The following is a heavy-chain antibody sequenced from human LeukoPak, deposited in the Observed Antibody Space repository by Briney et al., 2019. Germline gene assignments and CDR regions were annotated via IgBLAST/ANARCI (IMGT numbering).Heavy chain of an antibody. CDR2: ISYDGSYK. CDR1: GFAFSTYA. Sequence: GRSLRLSCSASGFAFSTYAMHWVHQAPGKGLEWLAVISYDGSYKDYGDPVKGRFTLSRDNSKSTVFLEMSSLRAEDTAVYHCARARLQWEVRYPRFDSWGQGTLVTVSS. CDR3: ARARLQWEVRYPRFDS. D-gene: IGHD1-26*01. J-gene: IGHJ4*02. V-gene: IGHV3-30*03.